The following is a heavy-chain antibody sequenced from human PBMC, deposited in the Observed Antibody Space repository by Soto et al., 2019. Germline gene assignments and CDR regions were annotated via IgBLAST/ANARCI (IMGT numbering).Heavy chain of an antibody. CDR2: IYYSGST. Sequence: TCTVSGGSISSGDYYWSWIRQPPGKGLEWIGYIYYSGSTYYNPSLKSRVTISVDTSKNQFSLKLSSVTAADTAVYYCARLGAYYQSLDPWGPGTLVTVSS. J-gene: IGHJ5*02. CDR3: ARLGAYYQSLDP. V-gene: IGHV4-30-4*01. D-gene: IGHD2-21*01. CDR1: GGSISSGDYY.